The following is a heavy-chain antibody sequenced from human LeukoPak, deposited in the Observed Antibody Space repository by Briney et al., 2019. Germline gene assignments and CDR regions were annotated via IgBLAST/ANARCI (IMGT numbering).Heavy chain of an antibody. CDR3: ASSRWSTPYSYYYYGMDV. CDR1: GYTFTGNY. CDR2: INPNSGGT. J-gene: IGHJ6*02. V-gene: IGHV1-2*02. D-gene: IGHD6-13*01. Sequence: ASVKVSCKASGYTFTGNYMHWVRQAPGQGLEWMGWINPNSGGTNYAQKFQGRVTMTRDTSISTAYMELSRLRSDDTAVYYCASSRWSTPYSYYYYGMDVWGQGTTVTVSS.